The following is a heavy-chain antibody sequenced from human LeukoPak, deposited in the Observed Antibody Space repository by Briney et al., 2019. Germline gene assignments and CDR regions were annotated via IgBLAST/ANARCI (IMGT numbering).Heavy chain of an antibody. CDR2: LWYDGSNK. Sequence: GRSLRLSCAASGFSFSSYGMHWVRQAPGKGLEWVAVLWYDGSNKYYADSGKGRFTISRDNSKNRLYLQMNSLRAEDTAVYYCARDSGAAMTYFDHWGQGTLVTVSS. J-gene: IGHJ4*02. V-gene: IGHV3-33*01. D-gene: IGHD5-18*01. CDR1: GFSFSSYG. CDR3: ARDSGAAMTYFDH.